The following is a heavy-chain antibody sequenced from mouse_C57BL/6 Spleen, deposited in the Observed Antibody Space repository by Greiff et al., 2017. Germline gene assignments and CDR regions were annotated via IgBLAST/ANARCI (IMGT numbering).Heavy chain of an antibody. Sequence: EVKLMESGGGLVKPGGSLKLSCAASGFTFSSYAMSWVRQTPEQRLEWVATISDGGSYPYYPDNVKGRFTISRDNAKNNLYLQMSHRKSEDTAMYYCARDRYDGYYDYFDYWGKGTTLTVSS. CDR1: GFTFSSYA. J-gene: IGHJ2*01. CDR2: ISDGGSYP. V-gene: IGHV5-4*01. D-gene: IGHD2-3*01. CDR3: ARDRYDGYYDYFDY.